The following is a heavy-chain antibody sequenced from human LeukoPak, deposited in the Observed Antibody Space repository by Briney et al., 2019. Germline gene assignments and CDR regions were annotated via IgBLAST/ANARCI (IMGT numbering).Heavy chain of an antibody. Sequence: SETLSLTCTVSGGSISSSSYYWGWIRQSPGKGLEWIGSIYYSGSTYYNPSLKSRVTISVDTSKNQFSLKLSSVTAADTAVYYCARVTRIAAAGFDYWGQGTLVTVSS. CDR1: GGSISSSSYY. CDR2: IYYSGST. V-gene: IGHV4-39*01. J-gene: IGHJ4*02. CDR3: ARVTRIAAAGFDY. D-gene: IGHD6-13*01.